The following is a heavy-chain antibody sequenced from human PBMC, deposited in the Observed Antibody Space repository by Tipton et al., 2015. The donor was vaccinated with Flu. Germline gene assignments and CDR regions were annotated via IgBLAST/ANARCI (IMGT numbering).Heavy chain of an antibody. CDR3: ARGAFSGAAGFDS. CDR2: VWYDGNNK. V-gene: IGHV3-33*08. CDR1: GFTFKNFG. D-gene: IGHD3-10*01. J-gene: IGHJ4*02. Sequence: SLRLSCAASGFTFKNFGMHWVRQAPGKGLEWVAIVWYDGNNKYYADSVKGRFTISRDNSRDIVYLQMNSLRVEDTSVYYCARGAFSGAAGFDSWGQGTLVTVSS.